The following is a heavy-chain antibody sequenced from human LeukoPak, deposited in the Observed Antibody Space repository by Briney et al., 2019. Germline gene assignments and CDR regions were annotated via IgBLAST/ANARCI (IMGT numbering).Heavy chain of an antibody. V-gene: IGHV3-7*03. CDR3: ARVLLWFGELYGGFDY. Sequence: GGSLRLSCAASGFTLSTYSMSWVRQAPGKSLEWVASLQQDGSEKYYLESVKGRFTISRDNAKNSLYLQMNSLRAEDTALYYCARVLLWFGELYGGFDYWGQGTLVTVSS. D-gene: IGHD3-10*01. CDR1: GFTLSTYS. CDR2: LQQDGSEK. J-gene: IGHJ4*02.